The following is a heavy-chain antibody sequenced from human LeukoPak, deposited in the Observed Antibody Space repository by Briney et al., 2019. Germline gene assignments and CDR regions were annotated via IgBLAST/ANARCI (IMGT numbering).Heavy chain of an antibody. CDR2: VYYSGST. J-gene: IGHJ1*01. D-gene: IGHD6-6*01. Sequence: SETLSLTCSVSGGSISSTTYYWGWIRQPPGKGLEWIGSVYYSGSTSDNPSLKSRVTIFVDTSKNQFSLKLISVTAADTSVYYCARPVRSSSALFQHWGQGTLVTVSS. CDR3: ARPVRSSSALFQH. V-gene: IGHV4-39*01. CDR1: GGSISSTTYY.